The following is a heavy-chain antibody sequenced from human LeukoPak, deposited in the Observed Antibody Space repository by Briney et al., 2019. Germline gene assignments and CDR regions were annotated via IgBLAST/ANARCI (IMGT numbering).Heavy chain of an antibody. V-gene: IGHV3-23*01. CDR3: AKMYYDILTGYYSHFDY. J-gene: IGHJ4*02. CDR2: ISGSGGST. D-gene: IGHD3-9*01. Sequence: PGGSLRLSCAASGFTFSSYAMSWVRQAPGKGLEWVSAISGSGGSTYYAASVKGRFTISRDNSKNLLDLQMNITSAEDTVVHYCAKMYYDILTGYYSHFDYWGQGTLVTVSS. CDR1: GFTFSSYA.